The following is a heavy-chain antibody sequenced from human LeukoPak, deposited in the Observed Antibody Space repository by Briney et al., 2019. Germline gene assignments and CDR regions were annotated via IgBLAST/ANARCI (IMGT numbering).Heavy chain of an antibody. CDR1: GGSISSYY. CDR2: TYYSGST. CDR3: ARSFLKQLAHNWFDP. Sequence: KSSETLSLTCTVSGGSISSYYWSWIRQPPGKGLEWIGYTYYSGSTNYNPSLKSRVTIPVDTSKNQFSLKLSSVTAADTAVYYCARSFLKQLAHNWFDPWGQGTLVTVSS. J-gene: IGHJ5*02. V-gene: IGHV4-59*08. D-gene: IGHD6-6*01.